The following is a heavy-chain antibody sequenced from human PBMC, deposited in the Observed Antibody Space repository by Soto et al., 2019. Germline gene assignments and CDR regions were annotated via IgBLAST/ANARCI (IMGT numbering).Heavy chain of an antibody. CDR2: INPNSGGT. CDR3: AVDTNSRGWSPQYYFDY. CDR1: GYTFTGYY. J-gene: IGHJ4*02. Sequence: ASVKVSCKASGYTFTGYYMHWVRQAPGQGLEWMGWINPNSGGTNYAQKFQGRVTMTRDTSTSTAYMELSRLRSDDTAVYYCAVDTNSRGWSPQYYFDYWGQGTLVTVSS. D-gene: IGHD6-19*01. V-gene: IGHV1-2*02.